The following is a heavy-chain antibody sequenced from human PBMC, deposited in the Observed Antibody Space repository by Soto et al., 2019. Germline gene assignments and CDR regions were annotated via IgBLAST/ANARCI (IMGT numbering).Heavy chain of an antibody. V-gene: IGHV3-33*01. D-gene: IGHD5-12*01. CDR3: AREEADMVGMDV. J-gene: IGHJ6*03. Sequence: QVQLVESGGGVVQPGRSLRLSCAASGFTFSSYGMHWVRQAPGKGLEWVAVIWYDGSNKYYADSVKGRFTISRDNSKNTLYLQMNSLRAEDTAVYYCAREEADMVGMDVWGKGTTVTVSS. CDR1: GFTFSSYG. CDR2: IWYDGSNK.